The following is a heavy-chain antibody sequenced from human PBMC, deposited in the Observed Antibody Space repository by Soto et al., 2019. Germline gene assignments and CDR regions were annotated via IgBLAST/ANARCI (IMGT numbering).Heavy chain of an antibody. J-gene: IGHJ4*02. Sequence: GASVKVSCKASGYIFTSYYMHWVRQAPGQGLERMGTIDPSAGSTTYAQNFQGRVTMTRDTSTSTVYLELNSLRSEDTAVYYCASLRAGSGGQDYWGQGTLVTVSS. CDR3: ASLRAGSGGQDY. CDR1: GYIFTSYY. V-gene: IGHV1-46*01. D-gene: IGHD1-1*01. CDR2: IDPSAGST.